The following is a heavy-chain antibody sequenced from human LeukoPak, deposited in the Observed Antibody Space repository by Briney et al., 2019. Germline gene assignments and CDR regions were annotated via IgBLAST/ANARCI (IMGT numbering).Heavy chain of an antibody. D-gene: IGHD5-24*01. J-gene: IGHJ3*02. CDR2: ISSSSSYI. Sequence: GGSLRLSCAASGFTFSSCWMNWVRQAPGKGLEWVSSISSSSSYIYYADSVKGRFTISRDNAKNSLYLQMNSLRAEDTAVYYCARPGRWLRDAFDIWGQGTMVTVSS. CDR3: ARPGRWLRDAFDI. CDR1: GFTFSSCW. V-gene: IGHV3-21*01.